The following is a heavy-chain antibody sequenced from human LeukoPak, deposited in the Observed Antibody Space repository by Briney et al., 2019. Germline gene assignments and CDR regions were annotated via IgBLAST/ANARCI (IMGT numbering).Heavy chain of an antibody. J-gene: IGHJ4*02. CDR2: ISSSGSTI. Sequence: GESLRLSCAASGFTFSSYEMDWVRQAPGKGLEWVSYISSSGSTIYYADSVKGRFTISRDNAKNSLYLQMNSLRAEDTAVYYCARATPGIAVAGDYWGQGTLVTVSS. V-gene: IGHV3-48*03. CDR1: GFTFSSYE. CDR3: ARATPGIAVAGDY. D-gene: IGHD6-19*01.